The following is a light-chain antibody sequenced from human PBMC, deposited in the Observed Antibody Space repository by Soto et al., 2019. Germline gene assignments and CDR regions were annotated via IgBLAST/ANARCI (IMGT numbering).Light chain of an antibody. CDR2: DAS. CDR3: QLYRRALT. J-gene: IGKJ4*01. V-gene: IGKV3-20*01. CDR1: QSVTNSY. Sequence: EIVLTQSPGTLSLSPGERATLSFKASQSVTNSYLARHQQKPGQAPRIFIYDASTRATGIPDRFSGSESWTDFVQIISRLQPKECEVYNRQLYRRALTFGGGTKVAIK.